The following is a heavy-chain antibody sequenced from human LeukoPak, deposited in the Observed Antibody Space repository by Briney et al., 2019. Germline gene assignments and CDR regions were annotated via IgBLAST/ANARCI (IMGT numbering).Heavy chain of an antibody. D-gene: IGHD3-10*01. CDR2: IYYSGST. V-gene: IGHV4-59*01. J-gene: IGHJ3*02. Sequence: PSETLSLTCTVSGGSISSYYWSWIRQPPGKGLEWLGYIYYSGSTDYNPSLKSRVTISIDTSKNQFSLKLSSVTAADTAVYYCARSSYYYGADALDIWGQGTMVTVSS. CDR3: ARSSYYYGADALDI. CDR1: GGSISSYY.